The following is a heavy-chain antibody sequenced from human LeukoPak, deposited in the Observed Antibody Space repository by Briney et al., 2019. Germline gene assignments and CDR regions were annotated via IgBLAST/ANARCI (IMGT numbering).Heavy chain of an antibody. CDR2: MYYSGST. CDR1: GGSISSYY. CDR3: ARHAYYYDRSGSYEAFDI. D-gene: IGHD3-22*01. V-gene: IGHV4-59*08. Sequence: PSETMSLTCTVSGGSISSYYWSWIRQPPGKGLEWIGSMYYSGSTNYKPSLKSRVTISVDTSKNQFSLKLSSVTAADTAVYYCARHAYYYDRSGSYEAFDIWGQGTMVTVSS. J-gene: IGHJ3*02.